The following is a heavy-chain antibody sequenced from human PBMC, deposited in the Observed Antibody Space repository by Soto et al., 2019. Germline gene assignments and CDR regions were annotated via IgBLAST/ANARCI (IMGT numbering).Heavy chain of an antibody. CDR1: GGSISSSSYY. D-gene: IGHD1-1*01. CDR3: ARPTTRYYGMDV. J-gene: IGHJ6*02. CDR2: IYYSGST. V-gene: IGHV4-39*01. Sequence: PSETLSLTCTVSGGSISSSSYYWGWIRQPPGKGLEWIGSIYYSGSTYYNPSLKSRVTISVDTSKNQFSLKLSSVTAADTAVYYCARPTTRYYGMDVWGQGTTVTV.